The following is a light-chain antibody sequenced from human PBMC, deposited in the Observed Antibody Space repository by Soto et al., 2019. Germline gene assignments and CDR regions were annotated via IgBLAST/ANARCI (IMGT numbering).Light chain of an antibody. J-gene: IGLJ3*02. CDR1: SSNLGAGYD. V-gene: IGLV1-40*01. CDR2: GNS. Sequence: QSVLTQPPSVSGAPGQRVTISFTGSSSNLGAGYDVHWYQHLPGTAPKLLIQGNSNRPSGVPDRFSGSKSGTSASLAITGLQAEDEADYYCQSYDSSLSGSTVFGGGTKLTVL. CDR3: QSYDSSLSGSTV.